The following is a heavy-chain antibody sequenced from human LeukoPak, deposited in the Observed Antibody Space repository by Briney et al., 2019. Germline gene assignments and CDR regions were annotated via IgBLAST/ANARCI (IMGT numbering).Heavy chain of an antibody. D-gene: IGHD3-3*01. J-gene: IGHJ4*02. V-gene: IGHV3-30*02. CDR2: IRYDGSNK. CDR1: GFTFSSYG. CDR3: AKGFSYDFWSGLGY. Sequence: QSGGSLRLSCAASGFTFSSYGMHWVRQAPGKGLEWVAFIRYDGSNKYYADSVKGRFTISRDNSKNTLYLQMNSLRAEDTAVYYCAKGFSYDFWSGLGYWGQGTLVTVSS.